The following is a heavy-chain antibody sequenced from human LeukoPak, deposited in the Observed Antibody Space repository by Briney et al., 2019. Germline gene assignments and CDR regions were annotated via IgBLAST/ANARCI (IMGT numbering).Heavy chain of an antibody. Sequence: GASVKVSCKASGGTFSCYAISWVRQAPGQGLEWMGRIIPILGIVNYAQKFQGRVTITADKSTSTAYMELSSLRSEDTAVYYCAVPAGVVASSEYFQHWGQGTLVTVSS. CDR3: AVPAGVVASSEYFQH. V-gene: IGHV1-69*04. D-gene: IGHD5-12*01. J-gene: IGHJ1*01. CDR1: GGTFSCYA. CDR2: IIPILGIV.